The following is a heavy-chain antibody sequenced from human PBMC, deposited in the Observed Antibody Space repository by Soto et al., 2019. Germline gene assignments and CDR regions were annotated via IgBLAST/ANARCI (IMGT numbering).Heavy chain of an antibody. Sequence: QVQLVQSGAEVKKSGASVKVSCRTSGYSFIDYYVHWVRQAPGQGLEWVGWISPNSGASKYAENFQGRVTLHRDRSTSTVYMELTGLISDDTAVYYCARWRGAVATHASWGKGTLVTVSS. CDR2: ISPNSGAS. CDR1: GYSFIDYY. J-gene: IGHJ5*02. D-gene: IGHD5-12*01. V-gene: IGHV1-2*02. CDR3: ARWRGAVATHAS.